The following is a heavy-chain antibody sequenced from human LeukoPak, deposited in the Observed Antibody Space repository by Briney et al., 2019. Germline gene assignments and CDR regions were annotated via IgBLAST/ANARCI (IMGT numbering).Heavy chain of an antibody. J-gene: IGHJ4*02. Sequence: ASVKVSCKASGYTFTSYDINWVRQATGQGLEWMGWMNPNSGNTGYAQKFQGRVTINRNTSISTAYMELSSLRSEDTAVYYCARSSGYYFPFDYWRQGTLVTVSS. V-gene: IGHV1-8*03. CDR1: GYTFTSYD. CDR2: MNPNSGNT. D-gene: IGHD3-22*01. CDR3: ARSSGYYFPFDY.